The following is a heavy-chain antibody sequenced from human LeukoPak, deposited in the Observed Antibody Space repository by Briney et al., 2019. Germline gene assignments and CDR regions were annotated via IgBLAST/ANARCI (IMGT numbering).Heavy chain of an antibody. D-gene: IGHD6-19*01. Sequence: GSLRLSCAASGFTFSSYAMSWVRQAPGKGLEWVSAISGSGGSTYYADSVKGRFTISRDNSKNTLYLQMNSLRAEDTAVYYCAKDRQWLGMFDYWGQGTLVTVSS. CDR2: ISGSGGST. V-gene: IGHV3-23*01. CDR1: GFTFSSYA. J-gene: IGHJ4*02. CDR3: AKDRQWLGMFDY.